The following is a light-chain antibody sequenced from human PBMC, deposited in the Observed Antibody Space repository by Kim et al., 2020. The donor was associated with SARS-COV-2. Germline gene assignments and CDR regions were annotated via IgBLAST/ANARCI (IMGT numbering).Light chain of an antibody. J-gene: IGKJ4*01. CDR2: DAS. V-gene: IGKV1-33*01. CDR3: QQYENLPS. Sequence: DIQMTQSPSSLSASVGDRVTITCQASQDIRNYLNWYQHKSGKAPKLLIYDASNLKTGVPSRFSGSGSGTDFTFTITSLQPEDIATYYCQQYENLPSFGGGTKVDIK. CDR1: QDIRNY.